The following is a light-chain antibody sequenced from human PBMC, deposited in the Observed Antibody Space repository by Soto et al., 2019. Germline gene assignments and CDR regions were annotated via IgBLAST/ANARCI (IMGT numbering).Light chain of an antibody. CDR3: ISYTERQSYL. J-gene: IGLJ1*01. Sequence: QSVLTQPASVSGSPGQSITISCSGTSSDIGSYNHVAWYQQFPGKSPKLMIYAVSDRPSGVSDRFSGSKSGITASLTIPGLQTEDEADYSCISYTERQSYLFGTGTKVTVL. CDR1: SSDIGSYNH. CDR2: AVS. V-gene: IGLV2-14*03.